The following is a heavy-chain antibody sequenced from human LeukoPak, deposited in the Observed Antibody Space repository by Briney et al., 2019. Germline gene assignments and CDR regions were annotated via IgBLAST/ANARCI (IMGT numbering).Heavy chain of an antibody. Sequence: SVKVSCKASGGTFSSYAISWVRQAPGQGLEWMGGIIPIFGTANYAQKFQGRVTITTDESTSTAYMELSSLRSEDTAVYYCARDQVYDFWSGYYVWGQGPLVTVSS. J-gene: IGHJ4*02. V-gene: IGHV1-69*05. D-gene: IGHD3-3*01. CDR2: IIPIFGTA. CDR3: ARDQVYDFWSGYYV. CDR1: GGTFSSYA.